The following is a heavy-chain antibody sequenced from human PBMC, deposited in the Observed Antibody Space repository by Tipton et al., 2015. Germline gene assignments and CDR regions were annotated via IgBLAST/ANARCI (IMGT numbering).Heavy chain of an antibody. CDR1: GGSLSGYY. CDR3: ARDLEHGMDV. CDR2: MNHSGST. D-gene: IGHD5-24*01. V-gene: IGHV4-34*01. J-gene: IGHJ6*02. Sequence: TLSLTCAVYGGSLSGYYWSWIRQPPGKGLEWIGEMNHSGSTNYNPSLKSRVTISVDTSKNQFSLKLSSVPAADTAVYYCARDLEHGMDVWGQGTTVTVSS.